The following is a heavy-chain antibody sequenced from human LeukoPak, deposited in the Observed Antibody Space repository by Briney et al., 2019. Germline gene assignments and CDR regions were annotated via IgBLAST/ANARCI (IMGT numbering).Heavy chain of an antibody. D-gene: IGHD2-2*01. J-gene: IGHJ4*02. CDR2: IYSGGST. CDR1: GFTVSSNY. CDR3: AKDEEDIVVVPAAMAPYSLDY. V-gene: IGHV3-66*01. Sequence: GGSLRLSCAASGFTVSSNYMSWVRQAPGKGLEWVSVIYSGGSTYYADSVKGRFTISRDNSKNTLYLQMNSLRAEDTAVYYCAKDEEDIVVVPAAMAPYSLDYWGQGTLVTVSS.